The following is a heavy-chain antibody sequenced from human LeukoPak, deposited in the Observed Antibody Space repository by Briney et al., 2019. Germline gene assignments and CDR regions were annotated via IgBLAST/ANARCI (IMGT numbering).Heavy chain of an antibody. CDR3: ARDVVAAPGTWDY. J-gene: IGHJ4*02. D-gene: IGHD6-13*01. CDR2: INHSGST. CDR1: GGSFSGYY. V-gene: IGHV4-34*01. Sequence: PSETLSLTCAVYGGSFSGYYWSWIRQPPGKGLEWIGEINHSGSTNYNPSLKSRVTISVDKSKNQFSLKLTSVTAADTAVYYCARDVVAAPGTWDYWGQGTLVTVSS.